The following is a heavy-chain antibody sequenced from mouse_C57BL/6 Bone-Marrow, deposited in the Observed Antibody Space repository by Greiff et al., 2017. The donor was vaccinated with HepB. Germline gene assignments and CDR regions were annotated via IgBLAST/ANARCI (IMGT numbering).Heavy chain of an antibody. Sequence: EVQLMESGGGLVKPGGSLKLSCAASVFTFSSYAMSWVRQTPEKRLEWVATISDGGSYTYYPDNVKGRFTISRDNAKNNLYLQMRHLKSEDTAMYYCARGVRYTRVTTSFAYWGQGALVTVSA. CDR2: ISDGGSYT. D-gene: IGHD2-2*01. CDR1: VFTFSSYA. V-gene: IGHV5-4*01. J-gene: IGHJ3*01. CDR3: ARGVRYTRVTTSFAY.